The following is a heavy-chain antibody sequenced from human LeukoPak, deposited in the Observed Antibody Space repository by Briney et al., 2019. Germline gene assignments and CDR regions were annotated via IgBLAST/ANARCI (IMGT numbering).Heavy chain of an antibody. J-gene: IGHJ6*02. V-gene: IGHV4-31*03. CDR2: IYYSGST. CDR1: GGSVSSGSYY. Sequence: SETLSLTCTVSGGSVSSGSYYWSWIRQPPGKGLEWIGYIYYSGSTYYNPSLKSRVTISVDTSKNQFSLKLSSVTAADTAVNYCARDRRTAMAQGYYYYGMDVWGQGTTVTVSS. D-gene: IGHD5-18*01. CDR3: ARDRRTAMAQGYYYYGMDV.